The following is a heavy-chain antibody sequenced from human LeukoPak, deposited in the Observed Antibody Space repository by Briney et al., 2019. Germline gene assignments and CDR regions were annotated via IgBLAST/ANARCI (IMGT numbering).Heavy chain of an antibody. CDR3: ARDRAYSYGFAYYFAD. V-gene: IGHV3-48*03. Sequence: GGSLRLSCAASRFTFSAFEMNWVRQAPGKGQEWVPYINISADTTYYADSVRGRFTISRDNAKNLLYLQMNSLRAEDTAVYYCARDRAYSYGFAYYFADWGQGTLVTVSS. CDR1: RFTFSAFE. J-gene: IGHJ4*02. CDR2: INISADTT. D-gene: IGHD5-18*01.